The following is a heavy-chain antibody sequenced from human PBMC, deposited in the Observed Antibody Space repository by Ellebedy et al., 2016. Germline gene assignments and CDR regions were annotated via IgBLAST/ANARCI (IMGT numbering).Heavy chain of an antibody. D-gene: IGHD6-13*01. Sequence: GSLRLSXTVSGGSISSYYWSWIRQPPGKGLEWIGYIYYSGSTNYNPSLKSRVTISVDTSKNQFSLKLSSVTAADTAVYYCARHSRDLIAAAAFNWFDPWGQGTLVTVSS. CDR1: GGSISSYY. CDR2: IYYSGST. CDR3: ARHSRDLIAAAAFNWFDP. V-gene: IGHV4-59*08. J-gene: IGHJ5*02.